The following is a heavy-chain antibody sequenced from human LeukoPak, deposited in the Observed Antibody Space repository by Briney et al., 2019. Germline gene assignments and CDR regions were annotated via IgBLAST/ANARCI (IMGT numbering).Heavy chain of an antibody. CDR2: IYYRGNT. J-gene: IGHJ4*02. Sequence: SETLSLTCSVSGGSISDYYWSWIRQPPGKGLEWIGYIYYRGNTNYNPSLYSRATISVDTSRDQVSLKLTSVTAADTAMYYCARGRYYGSGSYQDYWGQGTLVTVSS. V-gene: IGHV4-59*01. CDR1: GGSISDYY. CDR3: ARGRYYGSGSYQDY. D-gene: IGHD3-10*01.